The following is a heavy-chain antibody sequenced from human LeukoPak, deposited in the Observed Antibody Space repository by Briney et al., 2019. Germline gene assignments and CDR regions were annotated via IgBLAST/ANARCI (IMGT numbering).Heavy chain of an antibody. CDR2: IYSGGST. J-gene: IGHJ4*02. Sequence: GGSLRLSCAASGFTLSSNYMSWVRQAPGEGLGWVSVIYSGGSTYYADSVTGRFTISRDNSKNTLYLQLNSLRAEDTAVYYCARDLGRTTFDYWGQGTLVTVSS. CDR1: GFTLSSNY. V-gene: IGHV3-66*01. CDR3: ARDLGRTTFDY. D-gene: IGHD1-7*01.